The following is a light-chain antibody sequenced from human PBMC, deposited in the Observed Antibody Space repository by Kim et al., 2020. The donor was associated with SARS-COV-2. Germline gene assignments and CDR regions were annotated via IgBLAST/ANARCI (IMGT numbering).Light chain of an antibody. CDR2: EVT. CDR3: SSHAITDNAYVI. CDR1: TRDVGSYSYKY. Sequence: IYWPGTTRDVGSYSYKYVSWYQQHPGKAPKLIIYEVTKRPSGVPDRFFGSKSGNTASLIVSGLQAEDEADYYCSSHAITDNAYVIFGGGTQLTVL. J-gene: IGLJ2*01. V-gene: IGLV2-8*03.